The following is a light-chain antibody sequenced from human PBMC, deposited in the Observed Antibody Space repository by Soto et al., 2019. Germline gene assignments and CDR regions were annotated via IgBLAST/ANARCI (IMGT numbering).Light chain of an antibody. V-gene: IGKV1-9*01. CDR1: QGLSSD. Sequence: DIQLTQSPSFLSASVGDRVTITCRASQGLSSDLAWYQQKPGKAPKLLIYAASTLQSGVPSRFSGSGSGTEFTLTNSSLQPEDFATYYCQPLNSYPITFGHGTRLEIK. CDR2: AAS. J-gene: IGKJ5*01. CDR3: QPLNSYPIT.